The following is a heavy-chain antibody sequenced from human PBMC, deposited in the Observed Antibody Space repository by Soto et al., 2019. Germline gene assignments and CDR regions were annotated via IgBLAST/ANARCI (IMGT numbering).Heavy chain of an antibody. CDR1: GGTFSSYA. D-gene: IGHD3-22*01. CDR3: ASDDSSGYTSSTGSG. Sequence: ASVKVSCKASGGTFSSYAISWVRQAPGQGLEWMGGIIPIFGTANYAQKFQGRVTITADESTSTAYMELSSLRSEDTAVYYCASDDSSGYTSSTGSGWGQGTLVTVSS. CDR2: IIPIFGTA. V-gene: IGHV1-69*13. J-gene: IGHJ4*02.